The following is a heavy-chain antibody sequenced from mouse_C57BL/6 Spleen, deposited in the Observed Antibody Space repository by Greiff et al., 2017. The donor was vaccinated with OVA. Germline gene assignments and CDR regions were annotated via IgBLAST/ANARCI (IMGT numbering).Heavy chain of an antibody. Sequence: QVQLQQPGAELVRPGSSVKLSCKASGYTFTSYWMDWVKQRPGQGLEWIGNIYPSDSETHYNQKFKDKATLTVDKSSSTAYMQLSSLTSEDSAVYYCAREPSAQATTWFAYWGQGTLVTVSA. CDR1: GYTFTSYW. CDR3: AREPSAQATTWFAY. J-gene: IGHJ3*01. D-gene: IGHD3-2*02. CDR2: IYPSDSET. V-gene: IGHV1-61*01.